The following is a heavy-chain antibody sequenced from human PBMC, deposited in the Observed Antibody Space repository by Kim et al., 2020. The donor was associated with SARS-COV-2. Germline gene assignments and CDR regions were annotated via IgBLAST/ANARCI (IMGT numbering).Heavy chain of an antibody. CDR1: GFTFSNAW. Sequence: GGSLRLSCAASGFTFSNAWMSWVRQAPGKGLEWVGRIKTKTDGETTEYAAPVKVRFTISRDDSKNTLYLQMNSLKTEDTAVYYCTTFQYWGQGTLVTVSS. J-gene: IGHJ4*02. CDR2: IKTKTDGETT. CDR3: TTFQY. V-gene: IGHV3-15*01.